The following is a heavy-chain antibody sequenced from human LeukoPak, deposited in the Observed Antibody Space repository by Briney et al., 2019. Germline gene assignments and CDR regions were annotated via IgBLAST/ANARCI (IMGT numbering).Heavy chain of an antibody. CDR2: ISSSGSTI. CDR1: GFTFSSYE. CDR3: ARRYSSSWYSYDY. J-gene: IGHJ4*02. Sequence: GGSLRLSCAASGFTFSSYEMNWVRQAPGKGLEWVSYISSSGSTIYYAHSVKGRFTISRDNAKNSLYLQMNSLRAEDTAVYYCARRYSSSWYSYDYWGKGTLVTVSS. V-gene: IGHV3-48*03. D-gene: IGHD6-13*01.